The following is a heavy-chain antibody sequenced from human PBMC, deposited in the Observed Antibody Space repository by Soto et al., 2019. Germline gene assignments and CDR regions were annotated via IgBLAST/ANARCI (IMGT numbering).Heavy chain of an antibody. CDR1: GFTFSSYG. D-gene: IGHD6-13*01. J-gene: IGHJ6*02. CDR2: IWYDGSNK. CDR3: ARNMAPAGTSYYYNARDV. V-gene: IGHV3-33*01. Sequence: GGSLRLSCAASGFTFSSYGMHWVRQAPGKGLEWVAVIWYDGSNKYYADSVKGRFTISRDNSKNTLYLQMNSLRAEDTAVYYYARNMAPAGTSYYYNARDVWGQGTTFPV.